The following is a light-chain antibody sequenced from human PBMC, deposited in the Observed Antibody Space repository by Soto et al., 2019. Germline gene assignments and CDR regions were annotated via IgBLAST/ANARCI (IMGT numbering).Light chain of an antibody. Sequence: VLTQSPGTLSLSPGESATLSCRASQTVIITYLTLYHQKPAHAARRIIFCASKRANGIPDRFSSSGSGRDVTLTISGLEHADFSAYYCQQYGSSHLISFGQGTRLDIK. V-gene: IGKV3-20*01. CDR1: QTVIITY. J-gene: IGKJ5*01. CDR2: CAS. CDR3: QQYGSSHLIS.